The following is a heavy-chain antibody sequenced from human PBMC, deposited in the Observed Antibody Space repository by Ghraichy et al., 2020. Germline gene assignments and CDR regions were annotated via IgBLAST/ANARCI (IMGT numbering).Heavy chain of an antibody. J-gene: IGHJ4*02. D-gene: IGHD5-12*01. CDR1: GGSISSSSYY. CDR2: IYYSGST. Sequence: ETLSLTCTVSGGSISSSSYYWGWIRQPPGKGLEWIGSIYYSGSTYYNPSLKSRVTISVDTSKNQFSLKLSSVTAADTAVYYCARQGGGYDSYYFDYWGQGTLVTVSS. V-gene: IGHV4-39*01. CDR3: ARQGGGYDSYYFDY.